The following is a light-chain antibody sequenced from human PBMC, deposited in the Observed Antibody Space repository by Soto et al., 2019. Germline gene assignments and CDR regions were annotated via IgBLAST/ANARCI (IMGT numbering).Light chain of an antibody. CDR2: DVS. CDR3: SSYTSSSFYV. J-gene: IGLJ1*01. Sequence: QSALTQPASVSGSPGQSSTISCTGTSSDVGGYNYVSWYQQHPGKAPKLMIYDVSNRPSGVSNRFSGSKSGNTASLTISGLQAEAGAEYYCSSYTSSSFYVFGTGTQVTAL. CDR1: SSDVGGYNY. V-gene: IGLV2-14*01.